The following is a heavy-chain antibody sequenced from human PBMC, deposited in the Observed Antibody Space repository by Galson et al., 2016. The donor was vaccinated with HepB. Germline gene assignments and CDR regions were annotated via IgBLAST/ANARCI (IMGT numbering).Heavy chain of an antibody. CDR2: IKEDGSGT. D-gene: IGHD3-16*01. CDR3: ATCGGGPGWNFWH. J-gene: IGHJ1*01. V-gene: IGHV3-7*03. CDR1: GFTFSRYW. Sequence: SLRLSCAASGFTFSRYWMNWVRQAPGKGLEWVASIKEDGSGTYYAESVKGRFTISRDNVKNSLYLQLNNLRDGDTADYYCATCGGGPGWNFWHWGQGTLVSVSS.